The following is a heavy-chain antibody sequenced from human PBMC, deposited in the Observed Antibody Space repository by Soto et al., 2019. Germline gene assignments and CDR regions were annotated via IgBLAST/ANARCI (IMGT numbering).Heavy chain of an antibody. CDR2: IYYSGNT. Sequence: SETLSLTCTVSGGSISSYYWSWIRQSPGRGLEWIGYIYYSGNTNYNPSLKSRVTISVDTSKNQFSLTLTSVTAADTAVYYCARYDILPGHHDAFDIWGQGTVVTVS. CDR3: ARYDILPGHHDAFDI. CDR1: GGSISSYY. J-gene: IGHJ3*02. D-gene: IGHD3-9*01. V-gene: IGHV4-59*01.